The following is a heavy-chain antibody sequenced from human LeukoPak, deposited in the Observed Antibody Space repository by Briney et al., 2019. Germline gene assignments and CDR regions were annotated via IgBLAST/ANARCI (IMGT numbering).Heavy chain of an antibody. CDR1: GGSFSGYY. J-gene: IGHJ5*02. V-gene: IGHV4-34*01. Sequence: SETLSLTCAVYGGSFSGYYWSWIRQPPGKGLEWIGEINHSGSTNYNPSLKSRVTISVDTSKNQFSLKLSSVTAADTAVYYCARVLIQLWLPSWFDPWGQGTLVTVSS. CDR3: ARVLIQLWLPSWFDP. CDR2: INHSGST. D-gene: IGHD5-18*01.